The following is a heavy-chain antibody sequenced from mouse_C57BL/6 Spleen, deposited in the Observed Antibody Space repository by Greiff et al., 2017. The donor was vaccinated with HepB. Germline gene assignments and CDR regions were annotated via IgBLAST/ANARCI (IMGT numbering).Heavy chain of an antibody. D-gene: IGHD2-5*01. V-gene: IGHV1-63*01. CDR3: ARGSNYVRGAMDY. J-gene: IGHJ4*01. CDR1: GYTFTNYW. CDR2: IYPGGGYT. Sequence: QVQLKQSGAELVRPGTSVKMSCKASGYTFTNYWIGWAKQRPGHGLEWIGDIYPGGGYTNYNEKFKGKATLTADKSSSTAYMQFSSLTSEDSAIYYCARGSNYVRGAMDYWGQGTSVTVSS.